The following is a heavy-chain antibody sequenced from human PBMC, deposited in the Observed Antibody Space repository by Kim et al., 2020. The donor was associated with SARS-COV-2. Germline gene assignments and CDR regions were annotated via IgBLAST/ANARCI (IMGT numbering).Heavy chain of an antibody. J-gene: IGHJ1*01. V-gene: IGHV3-9*01. Sequence: SIGYADSVKGRLTISRANAKNSLYLQMNSLGAEDTALYYCAKDEGPFQHWGQGTLVTVSS. CDR3: AKDEGPFQH. CDR2: SI.